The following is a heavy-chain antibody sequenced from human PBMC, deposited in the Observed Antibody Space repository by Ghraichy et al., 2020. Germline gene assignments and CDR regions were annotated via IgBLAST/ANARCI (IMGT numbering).Heavy chain of an antibody. D-gene: IGHD3-10*01. CDR2: IYTSGST. V-gene: IGHV4-4*07. CDR1: GGSISSYY. Sequence: SETLSLTCTVSGGSISSYYWSWIRQPAGKGLEWIGRIYTSGSTNYNPSLKSRVTMSVDTSKNQFSLKLSSVTAADTAVYYCARGLALSSATRGRDAFDIWGQGTMVTVSS. J-gene: IGHJ3*02. CDR3: ARGLALSSATRGRDAFDI.